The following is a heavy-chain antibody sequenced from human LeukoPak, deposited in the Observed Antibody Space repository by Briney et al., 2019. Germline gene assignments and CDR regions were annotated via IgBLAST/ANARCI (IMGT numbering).Heavy chain of an antibody. V-gene: IGHV3-21*04. J-gene: IGHJ4*02. CDR3: ARAGNIRFDY. CDR2: ISGSSSYI. D-gene: IGHD1/OR15-1a*01. CDR1: GFTFSSYS. Sequence: PGGSLRLSCAASGFTFSSYSLNWVRQAPGKGLEWVSSISGSSSYIYYADSVKGRFTISRHNAKNSLYLQMNSLRAEDTAVYYCARAGNIRFDYWGQGTLVTVSS.